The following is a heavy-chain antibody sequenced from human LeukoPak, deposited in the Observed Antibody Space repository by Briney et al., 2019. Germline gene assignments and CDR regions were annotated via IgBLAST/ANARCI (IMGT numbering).Heavy chain of an antibody. CDR1: GFTVSSNY. Sequence: GGSLRLSCAVSGFTVSSNYMSWVRQAPGKGLEWVSVIYSGANTHYADSVKGRFTISRDNSKNTLYLQINSLRAQDTAVYYCARTGVDGTFDHWGQGTLVTVSS. CDR3: ARTGVDGTFDH. V-gene: IGHV3-53*01. CDR2: IYSGANT. D-gene: IGHD5-12*01. J-gene: IGHJ4*02.